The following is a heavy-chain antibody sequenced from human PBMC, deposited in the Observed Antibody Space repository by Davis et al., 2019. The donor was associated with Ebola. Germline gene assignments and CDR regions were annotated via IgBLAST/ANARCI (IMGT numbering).Heavy chain of an antibody. D-gene: IGHD1-1*01. V-gene: IGHV4-38-2*02. CDR1: GYSISSGYY. J-gene: IGHJ4*02. Sequence: PSETLSLTCTVSGYSISSGYYWGWIRQPPGKGLEWIGNIYHSGNTYYNPSLKSRVTIPVDTSKNQFSLKLSSVTAADTAVYYCARDSSHVPGRGPLDYWGQGTLVTVSS. CDR3: ARDSSHVPGRGPLDY. CDR2: IYHSGNT.